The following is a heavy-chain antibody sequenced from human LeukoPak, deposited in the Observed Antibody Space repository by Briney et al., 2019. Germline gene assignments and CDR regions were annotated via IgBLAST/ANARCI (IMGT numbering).Heavy chain of an antibody. CDR1: GFTFSSYE. Sequence: GGSLRLSCAASGFTFSSYEMNWVRQAPGKGLEWVSYIGSSGSAIYYADSVKGRFTISRDNAKNSLYLQMNSLRAEDTAVYYCARAGYSRTRTMYYYYGMDVWGQGATVTVSS. CDR2: IGSSGSAI. D-gene: IGHD1-1*01. J-gene: IGHJ6*02. CDR3: ARAGYSRTRTMYYYYGMDV. V-gene: IGHV3-48*03.